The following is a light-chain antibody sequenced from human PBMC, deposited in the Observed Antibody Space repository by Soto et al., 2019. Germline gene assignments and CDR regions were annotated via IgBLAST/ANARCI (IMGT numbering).Light chain of an antibody. CDR1: QSVSSSY. Sequence: EIVLTQSPGTLSLSPGERATLSCRASQSVSSSYLAWYQQKPGQAPRLLIYAASSRATGIPERFSGSGSGTDFTLTISSLEPEDFAVYYCQQYGSSPYTFGQGTKLEIK. CDR3: QQYGSSPYT. CDR2: AAS. V-gene: IGKV3-20*01. J-gene: IGKJ2*01.